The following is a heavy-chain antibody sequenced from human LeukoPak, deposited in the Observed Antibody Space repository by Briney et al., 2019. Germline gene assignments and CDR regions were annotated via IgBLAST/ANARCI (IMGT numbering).Heavy chain of an antibody. D-gene: IGHD3-9*01. V-gene: IGHV3-21*01. J-gene: IGHJ3*02. Sequence: PGGSLRLSCAASGFTFSSYTMNWVRQAPGKGLEWVSSISSSSSYIYYADSLKGRFTISRDNAKNSLSLQMNSLRADDAAVYYCARASSKQLAGYLPDGFDIWGQGTMVTVSS. CDR1: GFTFSSYT. CDR2: ISSSSSYI. CDR3: ARASSKQLAGYLPDGFDI.